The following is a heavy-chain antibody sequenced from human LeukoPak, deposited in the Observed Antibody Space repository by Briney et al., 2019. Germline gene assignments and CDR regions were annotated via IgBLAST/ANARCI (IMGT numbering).Heavy chain of an antibody. D-gene: IGHD1-26*01. V-gene: IGHV3-21*01. J-gene: IGHJ4*02. CDR1: GFTFSDSG. Sequence: GGSLRLSCAASGFTFSDSGMHWVRQAPGKGLEWVSYISAGSDYIYYADSVKGRFTISRDNAKNSLSLQMNSLRAEDTAVYYCARWGLGPSFDYWGQGTLVTVSS. CDR3: ARWGLGPSFDY. CDR2: ISAGSDYI.